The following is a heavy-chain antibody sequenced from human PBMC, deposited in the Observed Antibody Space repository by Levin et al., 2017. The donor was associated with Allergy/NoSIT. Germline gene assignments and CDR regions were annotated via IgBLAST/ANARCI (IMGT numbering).Heavy chain of an antibody. CDR2: MNPNSGNT. CDR1: GYTFTSYD. J-gene: IGHJ5*02. V-gene: IGHV1-8*01. D-gene: IGHD3-3*01. Sequence: GESLKISCKASGYTFTSYDINWVRQATGQGLEWMGWMNPNSGNTGYAQKFQGRVTMTRNTSISTAYMELSSLRSEDTAVYYCATTYYDFWSGYTYGYWFDPWGQGTLVTVSS. CDR3: ATTYYDFWSGYTYGYWFDP.